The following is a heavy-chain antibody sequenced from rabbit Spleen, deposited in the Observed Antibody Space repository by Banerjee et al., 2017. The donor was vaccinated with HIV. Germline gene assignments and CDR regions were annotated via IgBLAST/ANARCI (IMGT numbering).Heavy chain of an antibody. Sequence: LVEYGGDLVQPGASLTLTCTASGFDFSNYNFMCWVRQAPGKGLEWIACIDSGSRDFTYYASWAKGRFNISKTSSTSVTLEMTSLTAADTATYFCARGSAAMTMVITGYYFNLWGPGTLVTVS. J-gene: IGHJ4*01. V-gene: IGHV1S40*01. CDR2: IDSGSRDFT. D-gene: IGHD2-1*01. CDR3: ARGSAAMTMVITGYYFNL. CDR1: GFDFSNYNF.